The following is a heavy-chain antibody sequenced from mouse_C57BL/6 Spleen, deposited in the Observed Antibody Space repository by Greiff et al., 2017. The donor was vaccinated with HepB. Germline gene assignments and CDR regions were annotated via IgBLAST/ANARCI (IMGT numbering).Heavy chain of an antibody. CDR2: IWSDGST. D-gene: IGHD1-1*01. Sequence: QVQLKESGPGLVAPSQSLSITCTVSGFSLTSYGVHWVRQPPGKGLEWLVVIWSDGSTTYNSALKSRLSISKDNSKSQVFLKMNSLQTDDTAMYYCARHGDYYGSSYTWYFDVWGTGTTVTVSS. V-gene: IGHV2-6-1*01. J-gene: IGHJ1*03. CDR1: GFSLTSYG. CDR3: ARHGDYYGSSYTWYFDV.